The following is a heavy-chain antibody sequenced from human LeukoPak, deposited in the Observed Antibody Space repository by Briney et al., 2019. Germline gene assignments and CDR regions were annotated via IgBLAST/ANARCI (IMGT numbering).Heavy chain of an antibody. CDR2: INPNSGGT. Sequence: GASVTVSCKASGYTFTGYYMHWVRQAPGQGLEWMGWINPNSGGTNYAQKFQGRVTMTRDTSFSTAYMELSRLRSDDTAVYYCARDKGGSMAAAGLDYWGQGTLVTVSS. CDR1: GYTFTGYY. V-gene: IGHV1-2*02. CDR3: ARDKGGSMAAAGLDY. J-gene: IGHJ4*02. D-gene: IGHD6-13*01.